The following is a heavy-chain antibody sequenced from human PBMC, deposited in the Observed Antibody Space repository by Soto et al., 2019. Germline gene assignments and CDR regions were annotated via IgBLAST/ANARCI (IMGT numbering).Heavy chain of an antibody. D-gene: IGHD3-3*01. CDR1: GFTFSSYW. J-gene: IGHJ3*02. V-gene: IGHV3-7*01. Sequence: GGSLRLSCAASGFTFSSYWMSWVRQAPGKGLEWVANIKQDGSEKYYVDSVKGRFTISRDNAKNSLYLQMNSLRAEDTAVYYCARVVWSLRGPHDAFDIWGQGTMVTVSS. CDR2: IKQDGSEK. CDR3: ARVVWSLRGPHDAFDI.